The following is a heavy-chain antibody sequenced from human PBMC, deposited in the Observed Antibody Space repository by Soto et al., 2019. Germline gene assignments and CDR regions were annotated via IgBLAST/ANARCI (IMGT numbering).Heavy chain of an antibody. D-gene: IGHD1-20*01. J-gene: IGHJ4*02. CDR1: GGSFSGYY. CDR2: INHSGST. Sequence: SETLSLTCAVYGGSFSGYYWSWIRQPPGKGLEWIGEINHSGSTNYNPSIKSRVTISVDTSKNQFSLDLTSVTAADTAVYFCARSPVYISNAGVFSYWGPGTLVTVSS. V-gene: IGHV4-34*01. CDR3: ARSPVYISNAGVFSY.